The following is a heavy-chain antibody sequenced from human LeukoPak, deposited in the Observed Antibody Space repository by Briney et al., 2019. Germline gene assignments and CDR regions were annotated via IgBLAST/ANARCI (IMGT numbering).Heavy chain of an antibody. D-gene: IGHD1-26*01. CDR3: ARDMAGATSFDY. J-gene: IGHJ4*02. CDR1: GGSISSGSYY. V-gene: IGHV4-61*02. CDR2: IYTSGST. Sequence: PSETLSLTCTVSGGSISSGSYYWSWIRQPAGKGLEWIGRIYTSGSTNYNPSLKSRVTISVDTSKNQFSLKLSSVTAADTAVYYCARDMAGATSFDYWGQGALVTVSS.